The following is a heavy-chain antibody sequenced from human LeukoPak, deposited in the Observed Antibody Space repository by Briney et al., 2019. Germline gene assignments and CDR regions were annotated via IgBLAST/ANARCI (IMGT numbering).Heavy chain of an antibody. J-gene: IGHJ4*02. Sequence: GGSLRLSCTASGFNFRDFSMHWVRQIPGQGLEWVSLVSGDGDVIYYADSVKGRFTISRDNGRNLLYLQMNSLSGEDTAFYYCAKGNNTISFNFDYWGQGTLVTVSS. CDR2: VSGDGDVI. CDR1: GFNFRDFS. D-gene: IGHD1-14*01. CDR3: AKGNNTISFNFDY. V-gene: IGHV3-43*02.